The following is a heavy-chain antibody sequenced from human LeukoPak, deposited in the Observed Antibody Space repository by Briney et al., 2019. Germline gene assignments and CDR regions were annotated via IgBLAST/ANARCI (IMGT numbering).Heavy chain of an antibody. CDR2: IYYGVST. CDR1: GGPISSYY. V-gene: IGHV4-59*01. Sequence: SETLSLTCTVSGGPISSYYWSWIRQPPGKGLEWIGYIYYGVSTNYNPSLRSRVTISEDTSKTQVSLKLTSVTAADTALYYCARGSGYFDYWGQGTLVTVSS. CDR3: ARGSGYFDY. J-gene: IGHJ4*02. D-gene: IGHD3-10*01.